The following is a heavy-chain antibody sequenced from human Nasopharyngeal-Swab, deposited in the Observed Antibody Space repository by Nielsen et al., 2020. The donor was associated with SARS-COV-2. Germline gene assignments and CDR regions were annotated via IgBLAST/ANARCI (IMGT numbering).Heavy chain of an antibody. Sequence: GGSLRLSCAASGFTFSSYWMHWVRQAPGKGLVWVARIKSDGRSTSYADSVKGRFTISRDKAKNTLYLQMNSLRAEDTAVYYCARAYYFDSWGQGTLVTVSS. J-gene: IGHJ4*02. CDR1: GFTFSSYW. CDR3: ARAYYFDS. CDR2: IKSDGRST. V-gene: IGHV3-74*01.